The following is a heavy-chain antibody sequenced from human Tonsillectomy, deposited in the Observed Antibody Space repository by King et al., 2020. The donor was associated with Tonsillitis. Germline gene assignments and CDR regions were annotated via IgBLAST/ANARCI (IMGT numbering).Heavy chain of an antibody. D-gene: IGHD6-19*01. CDR1: GFTLSSYW. J-gene: IGHJ4*02. Sequence: VQLVESGGGLVQPGGSLRLSCAASGFTLSSYWMSWVRQAPGKGLEWVADIKQDGSDSYFADFLKGRFTISRDNAKNSLYLQINSLRAEDTAFYYCARETTDTSGWFFDSWGQGTLVTVSS. CDR2: IKQDGSDS. V-gene: IGHV3-7*03. CDR3: ARETTDTSGWFFDS.